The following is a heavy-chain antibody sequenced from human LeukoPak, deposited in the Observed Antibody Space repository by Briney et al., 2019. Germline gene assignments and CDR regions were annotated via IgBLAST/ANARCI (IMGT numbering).Heavy chain of an antibody. CDR1: GFTFSSYS. J-gene: IGHJ4*02. CDR2: ITTTSSYI. D-gene: IGHD6-19*01. Sequence: GGSLRLSCAASGFTFSSYSFNWVRQAPGKGLEWVSSITTTSSYIWYADSVKGRFTISRDNAQHSLYLQMNSLRVEDTAVYYCVRELSGSGNVYYFDHWGQGTLVTVSS. V-gene: IGHV3-21*01. CDR3: VRELSGSGNVYYFDH.